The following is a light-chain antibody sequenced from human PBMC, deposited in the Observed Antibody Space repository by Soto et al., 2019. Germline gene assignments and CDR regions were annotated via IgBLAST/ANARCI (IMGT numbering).Light chain of an antibody. Sequence: QSVLTQPPSASGTPGQRVTISCSGSSSNIGSNNVNWYQQLPGTAPKLLIYSYDARPSGVPDRFSGSKSGTSASLAISGLQSEDEADYYCAAWDDSLNGPVFGGGTKLTVL. CDR3: AAWDDSLNGPV. CDR1: SSNIGSNN. J-gene: IGLJ3*02. CDR2: SYD. V-gene: IGLV1-44*01.